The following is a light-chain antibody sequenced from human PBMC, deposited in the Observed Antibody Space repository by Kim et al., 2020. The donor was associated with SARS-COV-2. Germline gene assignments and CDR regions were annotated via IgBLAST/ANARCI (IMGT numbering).Light chain of an antibody. CDR3: KQYANSPFT. J-gene: IGKJ5*01. CDR2: GAS. CDR1: QSVTSNF. V-gene: IGKV3-20*01. Sequence: ENVLTQSPGTLSLSPGERGTLSCRASQSVTSNFLAWYQHKPGQAPRLLIYGASSRATGIPDRFSGSGSGTDFTLTISRLEPEDFAVYYCKQYANSPFTFGQGTRLEIK.